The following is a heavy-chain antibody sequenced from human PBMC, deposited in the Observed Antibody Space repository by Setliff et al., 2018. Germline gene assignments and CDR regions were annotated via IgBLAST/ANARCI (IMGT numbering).Heavy chain of an antibody. CDR1: GFTFDDFA. Sequence: GGSLSLSCAASGFTFDDFAMHWVRQPPGKGLEWVSLISWDGVTTYYADSVKGRFTISRDSSKNSPSLQMNSLRVEDTAIYYCVRARDAFNWDSYYFASWGQGALVTVSS. J-gene: IGHJ4*02. D-gene: IGHD7-27*01. CDR2: ISWDGVTT. CDR3: VRARDAFNWDSYYFAS. V-gene: IGHV3-43D*04.